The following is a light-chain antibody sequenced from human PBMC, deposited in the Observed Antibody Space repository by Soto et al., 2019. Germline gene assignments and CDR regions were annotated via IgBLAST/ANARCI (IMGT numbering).Light chain of an antibody. J-gene: IGLJ1*01. CDR1: SSDVGGYNF. Sequence: QSALTQPPSVSGSPGQSVAISCTGTSSDVGGYNFVSWYQQYPGKAPKLIISEVSKRPSGVPDRFSGSKSGSTASLTVSGLQAGEEADYYGSSHAATNPPFVFGSGTKPTVL. V-gene: IGLV2-8*01. CDR2: EVS. CDR3: SSHAATNPPFV.